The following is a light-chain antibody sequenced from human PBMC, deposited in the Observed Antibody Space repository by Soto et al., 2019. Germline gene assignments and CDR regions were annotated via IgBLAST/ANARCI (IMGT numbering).Light chain of an antibody. CDR1: QTIATY. V-gene: IGKV1-39*01. J-gene: IGKJ1*01. CDR2: AAS. CDR3: QQSYSLQAT. Sequence: DTQMTQSPSSLSAAVSSRLTITFLSSQTIATYLNWFQQKPGKAPKLLIYAASSLQSGVPSRFSGSRSGTDFTLTITSLQREDFATYYCQQSYSLQATFGQGTKVDIK.